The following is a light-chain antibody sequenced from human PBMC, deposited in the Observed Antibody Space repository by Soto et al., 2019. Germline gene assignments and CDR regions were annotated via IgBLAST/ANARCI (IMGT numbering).Light chain of an antibody. CDR2: EVT. V-gene: IGLV2-14*01. Sequence: QSVLTQPASVSGSPGQSITISCTGPTSDVGRYKFVSWYQHHPGKAPKLLIFEVTNRPSGVSSRFSGSKSGNTASLTISGLQTEDEATYYCGSSTDTDTLVIFGGGTKVTVL. CDR1: TSDVGRYKF. J-gene: IGLJ2*01. CDR3: GSSTDTDTLVI.